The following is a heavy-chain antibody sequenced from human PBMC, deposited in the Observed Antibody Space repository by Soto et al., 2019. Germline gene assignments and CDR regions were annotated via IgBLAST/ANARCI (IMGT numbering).Heavy chain of an antibody. Sequence: ASVKVSCKASGGTFSSYAISWVRQAPGQGLEWMGGIIPIFGTANYAQKFQGRVTITADESTSTAYMELSSLRSEDTAVYYCARDRGAAAGNFDYWGQGTLVTVSS. V-gene: IGHV1-69*13. J-gene: IGHJ4*02. CDR2: IIPIFGTA. CDR1: GGTFSSYA. CDR3: ARDRGAAAGNFDY. D-gene: IGHD6-13*01.